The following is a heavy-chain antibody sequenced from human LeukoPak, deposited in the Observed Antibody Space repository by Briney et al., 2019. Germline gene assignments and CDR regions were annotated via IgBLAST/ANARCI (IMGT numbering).Heavy chain of an antibody. CDR1: GGSINSYY. CDR2: MYYSGGT. V-gene: IGHV4-59*01. CDR3: TRRCKDAYTLYCFDY. D-gene: IGHD5-24*01. J-gene: IGHJ4*02. Sequence: SETLSLTCTVSGGSINSYYWSWIRQPPGKGLEWIGHMYYSGGTNCNPSLKSRVTISVDTSKNQFSLKLSSVTAADTAVYYCTRRCKDAYTLYCFDYWGQGTLVTVSS.